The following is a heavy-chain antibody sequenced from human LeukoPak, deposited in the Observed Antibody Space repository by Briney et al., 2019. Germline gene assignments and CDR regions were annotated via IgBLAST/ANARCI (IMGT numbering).Heavy chain of an antibody. Sequence: SETLSLTCTVSDGSISSGGYYWSWIRQPPGKGLEWIGYIYHSGSTYYNPSLKSRVTISVDRSKNQFSLKLSSVTAADTAVYYCARGWIQLWAPFDYWGQGTLVTVSS. CDR3: ARGWIQLWAPFDY. CDR1: DGSISSGGYY. D-gene: IGHD5-18*01. V-gene: IGHV4-30-2*01. J-gene: IGHJ4*02. CDR2: IYHSGST.